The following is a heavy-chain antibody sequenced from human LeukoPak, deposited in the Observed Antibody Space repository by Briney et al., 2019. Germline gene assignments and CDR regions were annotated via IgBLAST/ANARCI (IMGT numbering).Heavy chain of an antibody. J-gene: IGHJ4*02. D-gene: IGHD5-24*01. Sequence: SETLSLTCTVSGGSITSGGYYWSWIRQHPGKGLEWIGCIYYSGSAYYNPSLKSRVTISVDTSTNQFSLRLSSVTAADTAVYYCARGDGRDDDYWGQGTLVTVSP. CDR2: IYYSGSA. CDR1: GGSITSGGYY. CDR3: ARGDGRDDDY. V-gene: IGHV4-31*03.